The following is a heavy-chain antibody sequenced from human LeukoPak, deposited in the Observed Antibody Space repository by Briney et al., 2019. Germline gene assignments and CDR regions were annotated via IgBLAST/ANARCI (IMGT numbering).Heavy chain of an antibody. Sequence: SETLSLTCTVSGGSISSYYWSWIRQPPGKGLEWIGYIYYSGSTYYNPSLKSRVTISVDTSKNQFSLKLSSVTAADTAVYYCARDQRCSGGSCYSSRGWFDPWGQGTLVTVSS. D-gene: IGHD2-15*01. CDR2: IYYSGST. J-gene: IGHJ5*02. CDR3: ARDQRCSGGSCYSSRGWFDP. CDR1: GGSISSYY. V-gene: IGHV4-59*12.